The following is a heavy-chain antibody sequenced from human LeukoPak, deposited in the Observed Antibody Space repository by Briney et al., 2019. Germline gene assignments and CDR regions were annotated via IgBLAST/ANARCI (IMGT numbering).Heavy chain of an antibody. V-gene: IGHV4-4*07. Sequence: PSETLSLTCTVSGGSISSYYWSWIRQPAGKGLEWIGRIYISGSTNYNPSLKSRVTMSVDTSKNQFSLKLSSVTAADTAVYYCARVAYSNYPHYYYYYGMDVWGQGTTVTVSS. CDR3: ARVAYSNYPHYYYYYGMDV. J-gene: IGHJ6*02. D-gene: IGHD4-11*01. CDR2: IYISGST. CDR1: GGSISSYY.